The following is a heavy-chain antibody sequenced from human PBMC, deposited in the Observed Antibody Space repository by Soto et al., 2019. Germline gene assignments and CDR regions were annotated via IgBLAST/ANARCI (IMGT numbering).Heavy chain of an antibody. CDR2: ISGSGGST. J-gene: IGHJ5*02. D-gene: IGHD6-19*01. Sequence: GSLRLSCAASGFTFSSYAMSWVRQAPGKGLEWVSAISGSGGSTYYADSVKGRFTISRDNSKNTLYLQMNSLGAEDTAVYYCAKDLEQWLVRNWFDPWGQGTLVTVSS. CDR1: GFTFSSYA. CDR3: AKDLEQWLVRNWFDP. V-gene: IGHV3-23*01.